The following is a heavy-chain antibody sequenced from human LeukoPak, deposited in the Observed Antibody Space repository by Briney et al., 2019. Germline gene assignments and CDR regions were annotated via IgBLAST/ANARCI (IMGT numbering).Heavy chain of an antibody. CDR2: IWYDGSNK. Sequence: AGGYLRLSCAASGFTFSSYVMHWVRQAPGKGLEWVAVIWYDGSNKYYAVSGKGRFTISRDNSKNTLYLQMNSLRAEDTAVYYCARSTKAVAGLHLDYWGQGTLVTVSS. V-gene: IGHV3-33*01. D-gene: IGHD6-19*01. CDR3: ARSTKAVAGLHLDY. CDR1: GFTFSSYV. J-gene: IGHJ4*02.